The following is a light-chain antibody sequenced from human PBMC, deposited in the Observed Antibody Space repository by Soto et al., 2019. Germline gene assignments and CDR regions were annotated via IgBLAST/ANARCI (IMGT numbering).Light chain of an antibody. CDR3: QQYKSYPYP. CDR2: DAS. CDR1: QGIFTY. V-gene: IGKV1-16*01. J-gene: IGKJ2*01. Sequence: DIQMTQSPPSLSASVGDRVTITCRASQGIFTYLTWFQQKPGNAPRSLISDASKLQNGVPPSFSFSGSGTDFTLTITDLQPEDSATYDCQQYKSYPYPFGQGTKVQIK.